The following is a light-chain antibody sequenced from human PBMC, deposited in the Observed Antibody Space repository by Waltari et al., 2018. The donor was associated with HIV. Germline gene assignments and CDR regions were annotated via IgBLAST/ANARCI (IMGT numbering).Light chain of an antibody. Sequence: QSVLTQPPSASGTPGQRVTISCSGGSSNIGSNTVNWYQQLPGTAPKLLIYSNNLRPSGVPDRFSGSRSGTSASLAISGLQSEDEAYYYCAAWDDSLRGVFGGGTKLTVL. V-gene: IGLV1-44*01. CDR2: SNN. CDR3: AAWDDSLRGV. J-gene: IGLJ2*01. CDR1: SSNIGSNT.